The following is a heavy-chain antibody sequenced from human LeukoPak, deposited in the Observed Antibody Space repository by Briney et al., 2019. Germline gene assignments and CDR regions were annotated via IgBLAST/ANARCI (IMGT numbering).Heavy chain of an antibody. V-gene: IGHV3-23*01. CDR1: GFTLSSYA. CDR2: ISGSGGST. D-gene: IGHD3-3*01. Sequence: GGSLRLSCAASGFTLSSYAMSWVRQAPGKGLEGVSAISGSGGSTYYADSVKGRFTISRDNSKNTLYLQMNSLRAEDTAVYYCAKDPVLMDFWSGYPKPPLDYWGQGTLVTVSS. J-gene: IGHJ4*02. CDR3: AKDPVLMDFWSGYPKPPLDY.